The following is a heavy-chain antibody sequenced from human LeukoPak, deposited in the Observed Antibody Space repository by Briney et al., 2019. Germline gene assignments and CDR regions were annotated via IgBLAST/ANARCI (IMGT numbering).Heavy chain of an antibody. Sequence: PGGSLRLSCSASGFTFSSYAMSWVRQAPGKGLEWVSGISGSGGSTYYADSVKGRFTISRDNSKYTLYLQMNSLRAEDTAVDYCAPQKGTYRNWFDPGGQGTLVTVSS. CDR2: ISGSGGST. D-gene: IGHD1-14*01. J-gene: IGHJ5*02. CDR3: APQKGTYRNWFDP. CDR1: GFTFSSYA. V-gene: IGHV3-23*01.